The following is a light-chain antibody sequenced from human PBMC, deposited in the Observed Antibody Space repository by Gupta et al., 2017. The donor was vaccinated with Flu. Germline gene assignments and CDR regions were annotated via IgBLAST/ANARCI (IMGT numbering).Light chain of an antibody. V-gene: IGLV3-25*02. CDR3: QSSDTTSSWV. CDR2: KDT. Sequence: ELTQPPAVSVSPGQTARITCSGDMLSKQYAYWYQQKPGQAPVLMIYKDTERPSGTPERFSGSTSGTTVTLTISGVQAEDEGDYYCQSSDTTSSWVFGGGTKLTVL. CDR1: MLSKQY. J-gene: IGLJ3*02.